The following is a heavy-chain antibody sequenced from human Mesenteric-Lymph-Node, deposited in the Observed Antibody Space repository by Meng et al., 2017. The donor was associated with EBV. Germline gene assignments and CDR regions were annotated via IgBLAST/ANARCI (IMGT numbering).Heavy chain of an antibody. J-gene: IGHJ4*02. CDR1: GGSVSSGTYY. D-gene: IGHD4-17*01. CDR3: ATGLYGDYALAN. CDR2: IYYSGST. Sequence: VQLQESGPGLVKPSETLPLTCPVSGGSVSSGTYYWSWIRQPPGKGLEWIGYIYYSGSTNYNPSLKSRVTISVDTSKNQFSLKLSSVTAADTAVYYCATGLYGDYALANWGQGTLVTVSS. V-gene: IGHV4-61*01.